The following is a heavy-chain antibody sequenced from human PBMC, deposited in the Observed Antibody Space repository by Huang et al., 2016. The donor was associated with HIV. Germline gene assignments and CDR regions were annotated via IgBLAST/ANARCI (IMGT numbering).Heavy chain of an antibody. CDR1: GASIRRPNHF. J-gene: IGHJ4*02. D-gene: IGHD3-10*01. Sequence: QLQLQASGPVLVNPSESLSLTCNVSGASIRRPNHFWRWVRQPPGKGLEWFGSIDYSGDTVYNQYRKSRLSMSVDTSTNEFSLKLTSVTAADRAINYCSRHSGVNDFTDYWGQGAQVAVSS. CDR2: IDYSGDT. V-gene: IGHV4-39*01. CDR3: SRHSGVNDFTDY.